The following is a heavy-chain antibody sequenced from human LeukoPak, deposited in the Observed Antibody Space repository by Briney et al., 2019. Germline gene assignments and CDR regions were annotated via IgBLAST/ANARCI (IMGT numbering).Heavy chain of an antibody. Sequence: SVKVSCKASGGTFSNYAISWVRQAPGQGLEWMGRIITILPTSNYAQKFQGRVTITADKSTSTAYMELSSLRSEDTAVYYCARDGGGGYYFDYWGQGTLVTVSS. D-gene: IGHD3-16*01. V-gene: IGHV1-69*04. CDR1: GGTFSNYA. CDR3: ARDGGGGYYFDY. CDR2: IITILPTS. J-gene: IGHJ4*02.